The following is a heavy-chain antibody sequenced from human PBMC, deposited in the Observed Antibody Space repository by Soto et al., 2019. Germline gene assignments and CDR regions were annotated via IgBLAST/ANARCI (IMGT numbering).Heavy chain of an antibody. CDR3: AKGADYFHSNGNNLEYFQY. J-gene: IGHJ1*01. CDR1: GFTFSSYS. CDR2: ISSSSSTI. V-gene: IGHV3-48*02. Sequence: PGGSLRLSCAASGFTFSSYSMNWVRQAPGKGLEWVSYISSSSSTIYYAESVKGRFTISRDNAKNSLYLQMNSLRDEDTAVYYCAKGADYFHSNGNNLEYFQYWGQGTLFTVSS. D-gene: IGHD3-22*01.